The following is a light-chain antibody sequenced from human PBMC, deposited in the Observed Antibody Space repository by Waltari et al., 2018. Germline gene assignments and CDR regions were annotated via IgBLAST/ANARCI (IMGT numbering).Light chain of an antibody. CDR1: QSVSSY. CDR2: DAS. V-gene: IGKV3-11*01. J-gene: IGKJ4*01. CDR3: QQRSNWPPLT. Sequence: ELVLTQSPATLSLSPGERATLPCRASQSVSSYLALYQQKPGQAPRLLIYDASNRATGIPARFSGSGSGTDFTLTISSLEPEDFAVYYCQQRSNWPPLTFGGGTKVEIK.